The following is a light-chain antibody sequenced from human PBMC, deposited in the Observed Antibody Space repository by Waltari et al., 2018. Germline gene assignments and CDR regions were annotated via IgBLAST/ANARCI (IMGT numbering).Light chain of an antibody. CDR2: DVT. J-gene: IGLJ3*02. V-gene: IGLV2-11*01. Sequence: QSALTQPRSVSGSPGQSVTSPCTGTCSDVGGYNYASWYQQYPGKAPQLLIFDVTRLPSGVPDRFSGSKSGNTASLTISGLQAEDEADYYCCSYAGSYPHWVFGGGTKLTVL. CDR1: CSDVGGYNY. CDR3: CSYAGSYPHWV.